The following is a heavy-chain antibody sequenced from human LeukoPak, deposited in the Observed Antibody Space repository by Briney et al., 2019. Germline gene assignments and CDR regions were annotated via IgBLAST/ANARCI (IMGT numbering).Heavy chain of an antibody. Sequence: GGSLRLSCAASGFTFSNYAMNWVRQAPGKGLEWDSTIINSGGSTYYADSVKGRFTISRDSSKNTLYLQMNSLRDEDTAVYHCAKDIYGDYGGLDYWGQGTLVTVSS. CDR3: AKDIYGDYGGLDY. D-gene: IGHD4-17*01. V-gene: IGHV3-23*01. CDR2: IINSGGST. CDR1: GFTFSNYA. J-gene: IGHJ4*02.